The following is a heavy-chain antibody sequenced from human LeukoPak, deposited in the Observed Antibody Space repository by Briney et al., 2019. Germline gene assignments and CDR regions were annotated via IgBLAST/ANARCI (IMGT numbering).Heavy chain of an antibody. Sequence: SETLSLTCAVYGGSFSGYYWSWIRQPPGVGLEWIGEINHSGSTNYNPSLKSRVTISVDTSKNQFSLKLSSVTAADTAVYYCARGLRVRKRFPYYYYGMDVWGQGTTVTVSS. CDR2: INHSGST. CDR3: ARGLRVRKRFPYYYYGMDV. D-gene: IGHD3-3*01. J-gene: IGHJ6*02. CDR1: GGSFSGYY. V-gene: IGHV4-34*01.